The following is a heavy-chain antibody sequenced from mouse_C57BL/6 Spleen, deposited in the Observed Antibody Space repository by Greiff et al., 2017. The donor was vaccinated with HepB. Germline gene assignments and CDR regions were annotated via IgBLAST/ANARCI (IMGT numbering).Heavy chain of an antibody. V-gene: IGHV1-64*01. CDR2: IHPNSGST. Sequence: VQLQQPGAELVKPGASVKLSCKASGYTFTSYWMHWVKQRPGQGLEWIGMIHPNSGSTNYNEKFKSKATLTVDKSSSTAYMQLSSLTSEDSAVYYCARTGYWDYFDYWGQGTTLTVSS. CDR1: GYTFTSYW. CDR3: ARTGYWDYFDY. J-gene: IGHJ2*01. D-gene: IGHD3-1*01.